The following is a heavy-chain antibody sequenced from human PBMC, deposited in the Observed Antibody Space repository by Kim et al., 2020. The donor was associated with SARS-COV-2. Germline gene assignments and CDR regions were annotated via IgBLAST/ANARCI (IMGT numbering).Heavy chain of an antibody. Sequence: GGSLRLSCAASGFTFSNAWMSWVRQAPGKGLEWVGRIKSKTDGGTTDYAAPVKGRFTISRDDSKNTLYLQMNSLKTEDTAVYYCTTAMVTKRPNYFDYWGQGTLVTVSS. V-gene: IGHV3-15*01. CDR2: IKSKTDGGTT. CDR1: GFTFSNAW. J-gene: IGHJ4*02. CDR3: TTAMVTKRPNYFDY. D-gene: IGHD5-18*01.